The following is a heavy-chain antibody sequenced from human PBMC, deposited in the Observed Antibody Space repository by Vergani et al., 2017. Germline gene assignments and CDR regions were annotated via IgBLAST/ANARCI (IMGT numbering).Heavy chain of an antibody. V-gene: IGHV2-5*04. CDR3: VYRKTECGTTGCFYPFYYHYYMDV. CDR2: IYWNDDQ. J-gene: IGHJ6*03. Sequence: QITLKESGPTLVKPTQTLTLTCTFFGFSLNTRGVSVAWIRQPPGKALDWLAPIYWNDDQHYSPSLNNRVTITKDTSKNQVVLTMTNMDYVDTGTYYCVYRKTECGTTGCFYPFYYHYYMDVLGKGTTGTVSS. D-gene: IGHD1-7*01. CDR1: GFSLNTRGVS.